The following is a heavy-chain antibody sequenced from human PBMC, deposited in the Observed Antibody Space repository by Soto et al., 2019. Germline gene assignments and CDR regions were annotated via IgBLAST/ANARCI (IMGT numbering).Heavy chain of an antibody. CDR2: IDWDDDK. CDR1: GFSLSTSGMC. CDR3: AHLVVAGLTYYFDY. Sequence: SGPTLVNPTQTLTLTCTFSGFSLSTSGMCVSWIRQPPGKALEWLALIDWDDDKYYSTSLKTRLTISKDTSKNQVVLATTNMDPVDTATYYCAHLVVAGLTYYFDYWGEGTLVTVSS. D-gene: IGHD2-15*01. J-gene: IGHJ4*02. V-gene: IGHV2-70*12.